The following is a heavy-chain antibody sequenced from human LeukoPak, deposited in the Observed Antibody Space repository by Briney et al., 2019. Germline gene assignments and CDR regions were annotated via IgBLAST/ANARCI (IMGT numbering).Heavy chain of an antibody. CDR1: GYSFTKYW. J-gene: IGHJ5*02. Sequence: GESLKISCKGSGYSFTKYWIGWVRQMPGKGLEWMGIIYPGDSDTKYSPSFQGQATISVDKSISSAYLQWSSLKASDTAMYYCARTQGSGIDWFDPWGQGTLVTVSS. D-gene: IGHD6-13*01. CDR2: IYPGDSDT. CDR3: ARTQGSGIDWFDP. V-gene: IGHV5-51*01.